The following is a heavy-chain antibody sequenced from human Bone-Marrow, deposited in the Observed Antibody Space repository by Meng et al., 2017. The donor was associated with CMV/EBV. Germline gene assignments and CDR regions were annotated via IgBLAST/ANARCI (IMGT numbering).Heavy chain of an antibody. CDR1: GFSLSSYG. CDR3: ARDSNGYSSGWYFFDY. J-gene: IGHJ4*02. V-gene: IGHV1-3*01. D-gene: IGHD6-19*01. CDR2: INAANGNT. Sequence: GFSLSSYGLHWVRQAPGQRLEWMGWINAANGNTKFSQKFQGRVTITRDTSASTAYLELISLTSEDTALYYCARDSNGYSSGWYFFDYWGQGTLVTVSS.